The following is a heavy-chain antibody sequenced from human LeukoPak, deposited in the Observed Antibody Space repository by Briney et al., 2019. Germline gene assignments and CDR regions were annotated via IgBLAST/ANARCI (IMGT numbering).Heavy chain of an antibody. Sequence: GASVKVSCKASGYTFDHYGISWVRQAPGQGLEWMGGIIPIFGTANYAQKFQGRVTITADESTSTAYMELSSLRSEDTAVYYCARGLQWLVPNFDYWGQGTLVTVSS. CDR3: ARGLQWLVPNFDY. CDR1: GYTFDHYG. CDR2: IIPIFGTA. D-gene: IGHD6-19*01. J-gene: IGHJ4*02. V-gene: IGHV1-69*13.